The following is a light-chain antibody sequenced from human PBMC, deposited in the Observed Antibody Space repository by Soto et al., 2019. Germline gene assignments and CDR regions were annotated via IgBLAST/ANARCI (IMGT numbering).Light chain of an antibody. CDR2: EVS. V-gene: IGLV2-18*01. Sequence: LAQPPSVSGSPGQSVTISCTGTSTDFVSYNRVSWYQQPPGTAPKLMIYEVSKRPSGVPDRFSGSKSGNTASLTISGLQAADEADYYCSLYTSENAYVFGTGTKVT. J-gene: IGLJ1*01. CDR1: STDFVSYNR. CDR3: SLYTSENAYV.